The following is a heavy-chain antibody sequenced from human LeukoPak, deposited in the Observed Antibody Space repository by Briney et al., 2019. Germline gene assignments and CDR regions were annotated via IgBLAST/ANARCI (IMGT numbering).Heavy chain of an antibody. J-gene: IGHJ4*02. CDR3: ARVGSYSSSWYPDY. CDR2: IYHSGST. CDR1: GGHNSSSNW. Sequence: SETLSLTCAVSGGHNSSSNWWSWVRQPPGKGLEWIGEIYHSGSTNYNPSLKSRVTISVDKSKNQFSLKLSSVTAADTAVYYCARVGSYSSSWYPDYWGQGTLVTVSS. D-gene: IGHD6-13*01. V-gene: IGHV4-4*02.